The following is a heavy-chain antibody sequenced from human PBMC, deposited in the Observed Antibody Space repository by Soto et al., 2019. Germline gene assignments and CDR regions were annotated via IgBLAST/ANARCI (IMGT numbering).Heavy chain of an antibody. J-gene: IGHJ5*02. V-gene: IGHV1-46*01. Sequence: ASVKVSCKASGYTFTSYYMHWVRQAPGQGLEWMGIINPSGGSTSYAQKFQGRVTMTRDTSTSTVYMELSSLRSEDTAVYYCARGGPFCGGNCYSTPNWSAPGGRGPLATVPS. CDR2: INPSGGST. CDR1: GYTFTSYY. D-gene: IGHD2-21*02. CDR3: ARGGPFCGGNCYSTPNWSAP.